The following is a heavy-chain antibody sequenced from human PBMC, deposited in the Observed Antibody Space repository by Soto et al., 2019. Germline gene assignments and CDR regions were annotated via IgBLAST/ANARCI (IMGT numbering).Heavy chain of an antibody. CDR3: VRDGTKTLRDWFDP. CDR2: IYATGTT. J-gene: IGHJ5*02. Sequence: SETLSLTCTVSGASISGFYWSWIRKSAGKGREWIGRIYATGTTDYNPSLKSRVMMSVDTSKKQFSLKLRSVTAADTAVYYCVRDGTKTLRDWFDPWGQGISVTVSS. V-gene: IGHV4-4*07. D-gene: IGHD1-1*01. CDR1: GASISGFY.